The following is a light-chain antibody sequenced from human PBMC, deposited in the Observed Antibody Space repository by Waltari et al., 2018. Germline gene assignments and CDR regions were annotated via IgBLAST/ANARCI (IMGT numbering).Light chain of an antibody. V-gene: IGKV3-20*01. Sequence: EIVLTQSPGTLSLSPGERATLSCRAGQSVGRSLAWYQQKPGQAPRLLIYAASSRATGIPDRFSCSRSGTDFSLTISRLEPEDFAVYYCQHYVRLPATYGQGTKVEIK. J-gene: IGKJ1*01. CDR1: QSVGRS. CDR3: QHYVRLPAT. CDR2: AAS.